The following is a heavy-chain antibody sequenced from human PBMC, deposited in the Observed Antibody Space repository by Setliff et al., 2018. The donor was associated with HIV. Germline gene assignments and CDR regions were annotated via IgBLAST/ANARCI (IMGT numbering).Heavy chain of an antibody. V-gene: IGHV4-59*01. CDR1: GDSIGTYY. D-gene: IGHD7-27*01. Sequence: SETPSLTCSVSGDSIGTYYWNWIRQTPGKRLEWIGFFYYGGSTDYNPALKNRVAISVDTSRNRVSLKMTSVTAADTAVYYCARARLLGGFLSWGRGALVTVSS. CDR2: FYYGGST. J-gene: IGHJ5*02. CDR3: ARARLLGGFLS.